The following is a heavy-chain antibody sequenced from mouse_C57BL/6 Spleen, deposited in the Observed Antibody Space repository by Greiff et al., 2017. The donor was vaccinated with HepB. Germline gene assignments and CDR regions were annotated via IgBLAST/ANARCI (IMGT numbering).Heavy chain of an antibody. J-gene: IGHJ1*03. CDR2: ISYDGSN. CDR3: ARGGYYEYFDV. D-gene: IGHD2-3*01. Sequence: EVHLVESGPGLVKPSQSLSLTCSLTGYSITSGYYWNWIRQFPGNKLEWMGYISYDGSNNYNPSLKNRISITRDTSKNQFFLKLNSVTTEDTATYYCARGGYYEYFDVWGTGTTVTVSS. CDR1: GYSITSGYY. V-gene: IGHV3-6*01.